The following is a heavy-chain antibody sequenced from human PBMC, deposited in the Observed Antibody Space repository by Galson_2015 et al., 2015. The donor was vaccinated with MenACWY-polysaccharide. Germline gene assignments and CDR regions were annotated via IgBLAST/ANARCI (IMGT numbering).Heavy chain of an antibody. CDR2: ISWNSDNI. CDR3: AKGAQRGYDHYFDH. V-gene: IGHV3-9*01. CDR1: GFTFDEYA. J-gene: IGHJ4*02. D-gene: IGHD5-12*01. Sequence: SLRLSCAASGFTFDEYAMHWVRQAPGKGLEWVSGISWNSDNIGYANSVRGRFTISRDYAKNPLDLEMNSLRVEDTAFYYCAKGAQRGYDHYFDHWGQGILVTVSS.